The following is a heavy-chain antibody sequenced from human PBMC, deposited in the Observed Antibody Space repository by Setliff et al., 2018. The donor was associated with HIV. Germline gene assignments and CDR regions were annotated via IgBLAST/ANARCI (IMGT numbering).Heavy chain of an antibody. Sequence: PGGSLRLSCAASGFTVSSNYMNWVRQAPGKGLEWVADVSPGSTVTRYSDSVKGRFTVSRDDSNNTLYLQMNSLRAEDTAVYYCAKDLDIVVVPAAPDAFDIWGQGTMVTVSS. CDR3: AKDLDIVVVPAAPDAFDI. CDR2: VSPGSTVT. J-gene: IGHJ3*02. D-gene: IGHD2-2*03. V-gene: IGHV3-23*01. CDR1: GFTVSSNY.